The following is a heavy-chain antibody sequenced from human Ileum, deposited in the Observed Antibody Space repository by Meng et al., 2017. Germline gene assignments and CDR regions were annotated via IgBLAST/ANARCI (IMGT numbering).Heavy chain of an antibody. CDR2: ISQESGRT. J-gene: IGHJ4*02. Sequence: QVRLQVSGPGLVKPSGTLSLPRAVSGDSISSRDWWSWVRQPPGKGLQWIGEISQESGRTNYNPSLKSRVTISLDKSKNQFSLNLNSVTAADTAVYYCVRNEGYSLGDWGQGTLVTVSS. V-gene: IGHV4-4*02. D-gene: IGHD2-21*01. CDR3: VRNEGYSLGD. CDR1: GDSISSRDW.